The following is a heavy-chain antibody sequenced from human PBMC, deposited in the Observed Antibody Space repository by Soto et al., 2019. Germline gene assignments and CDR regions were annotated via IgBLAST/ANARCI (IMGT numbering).Heavy chain of an antibody. CDR3: ARDTPDSSGWFHPENDAFDI. D-gene: IGHD6-19*01. J-gene: IGHJ3*02. Sequence: ASVKVSCKASGYTFTSYGISWVRQAPGQGLERMGWISAYNGNTNYAQKLQGRVTMTTDTSTSTAYMELRSLRSDDTAVYYCARDTPDSSGWFHPENDAFDIWGQGTMVTVSS. V-gene: IGHV1-18*01. CDR1: GYTFTSYG. CDR2: ISAYNGNT.